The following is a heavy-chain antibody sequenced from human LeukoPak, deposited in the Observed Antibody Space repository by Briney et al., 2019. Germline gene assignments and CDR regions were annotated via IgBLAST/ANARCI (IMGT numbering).Heavy chain of an antibody. CDR2: ISYDGSNK. V-gene: IGHV3-30*18. Sequence: PGGSLRLSCAASGFTFSSYGMHWVRQAPGKGLEWVAVISYDGSNKYYADSVKGRFTISRDNSKNTLYLQMNSLRAEDTAVYYCAKRYCSSTSCSYFDYWGQGTLVTVSS. D-gene: IGHD2-2*01. CDR3: AKRYCSSTSCSYFDY. CDR1: GFTFSSYG. J-gene: IGHJ4*02.